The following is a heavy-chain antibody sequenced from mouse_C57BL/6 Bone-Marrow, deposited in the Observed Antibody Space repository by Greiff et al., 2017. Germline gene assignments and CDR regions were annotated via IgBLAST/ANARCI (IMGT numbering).Heavy chain of an antibody. Sequence: VQLQQPGAELVMPGASVKLSCKASGYTFTSYWMHWVKQRPGQGLEWIGEIDPSDSYTNYNQKFKGKSTLTVDKSSSTAYMQLSSLTSEDSAVYYCARGNSNYYFDYWGQGTTLTVSS. V-gene: IGHV1-69*01. CDR3: ARGNSNYYFDY. D-gene: IGHD2-5*01. J-gene: IGHJ2*01. CDR2: IDPSDSYT. CDR1: GYTFTSYW.